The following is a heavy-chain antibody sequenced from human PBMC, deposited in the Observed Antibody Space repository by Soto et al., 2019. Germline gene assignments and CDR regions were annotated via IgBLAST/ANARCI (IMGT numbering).Heavy chain of an antibody. CDR3: VGVSLAGS. Sequence: EVQLVDSGGGLVQPGGSLRLSCVASGFHFSAYWMSWVRQAPGKGLEWVANIKEDGSDKYYVDSVKGRFTISRDNAKNSLCLEMTSLRAEDTAVYYCVGVSLAGSWGQGTLGTVSS. CDR1: GFHFSAYW. CDR2: IKEDGSDK. D-gene: IGHD6-19*01. V-gene: IGHV3-7*01. J-gene: IGHJ4*02.